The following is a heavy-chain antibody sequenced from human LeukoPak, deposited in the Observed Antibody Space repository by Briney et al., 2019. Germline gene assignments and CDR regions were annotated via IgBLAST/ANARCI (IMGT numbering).Heavy chain of an antibody. CDR3: ARENGYNYDY. Sequence: SETLSLTCTVSGVSISSYYWSWIRQPPGKGLEWIGSIYYTGSTNYNPSLKSRVTISVDTPKNQFSLKLSSVTAAETAVYYCARENGYNYDYWGQGTLVTVSS. D-gene: IGHD5-24*01. CDR2: IYYTGST. CDR1: GVSISSYY. V-gene: IGHV4-59*01. J-gene: IGHJ4*02.